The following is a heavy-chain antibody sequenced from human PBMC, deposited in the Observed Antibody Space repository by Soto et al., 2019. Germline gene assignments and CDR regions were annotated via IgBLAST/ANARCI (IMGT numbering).Heavy chain of an antibody. CDR2: IDPSDSYT. CDR1: GYSCTSYW. J-gene: IGHJ6*02. Sequence: PWVPLKICWKGFGYSCTSYWISWVSKMPGKGLEWMGRIDPSDSYTNYSPSFQGHVTISADKSISTLYLQMNSLRAEDTALYYCAKGRSYYYYYGVDVWGQGTTVTVSS. V-gene: IGHV5-10-1*01. CDR3: AKGRSYYYYYGVDV.